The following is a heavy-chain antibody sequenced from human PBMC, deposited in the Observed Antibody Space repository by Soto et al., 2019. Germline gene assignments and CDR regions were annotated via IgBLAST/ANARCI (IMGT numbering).Heavy chain of an antibody. D-gene: IGHD1-1*01. Sequence: ASVKVSCKASGYAFTSYGISWVRQAPGQGLEWMGWISAYNDNTNYAQKLQDRVTMTTDTSTSTAYMELRSLRSDDTAVYYCVRENWNYDYYYGMDVWGQGTTVTVSS. J-gene: IGHJ6*02. CDR1: GYAFTSYG. V-gene: IGHV1-18*04. CDR2: ISAYNDNT. CDR3: VRENWNYDYYYGMDV.